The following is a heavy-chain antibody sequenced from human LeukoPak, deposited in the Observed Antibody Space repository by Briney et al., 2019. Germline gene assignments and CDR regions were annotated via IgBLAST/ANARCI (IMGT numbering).Heavy chain of an antibody. J-gene: IGHJ4*02. D-gene: IGHD3-10*01. CDR1: GFTFSSYW. V-gene: IGHV3-7*01. Sequence: GGSLRLSCAASGFTFSSYWMTWVRQAPGKGLEWVANINQDGSERHYVDSVTGRFTISRDNAKNSLNLQMNSLRAEDTAVYFCARDSINDMVRSPRWGQGTLVIVSS. CDR2: INQDGSER. CDR3: ARDSINDMVRSPR.